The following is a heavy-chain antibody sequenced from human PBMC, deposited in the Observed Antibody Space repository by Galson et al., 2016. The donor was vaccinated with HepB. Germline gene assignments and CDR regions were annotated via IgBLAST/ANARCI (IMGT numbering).Heavy chain of an antibody. CDR3: AKRSPYYLDY. CDR2: ISTAGGYA. Sequence: SLRLSCAASGFSFSNSGMSWVRQAPGKGLECVATISTAGGYAYYADSVKGRLTISRDNSKNTLYLQINSLRAEDTAIYYCAKRSPYYLDYWGQGTQVTVSS. D-gene: IGHD3-10*01. V-gene: IGHV3-23*01. J-gene: IGHJ4*02. CDR1: GFSFSNSG.